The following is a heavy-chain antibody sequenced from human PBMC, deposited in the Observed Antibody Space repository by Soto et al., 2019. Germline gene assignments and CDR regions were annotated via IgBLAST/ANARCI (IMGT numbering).Heavy chain of an antibody. CDR1: GGTFSSYA. J-gene: IGHJ4*02. CDR3: ASGDGWELLPYYFDY. V-gene: IGHV1-69*06. D-gene: IGHD1-26*01. Sequence: SVKVSCKASGGTFSSYAISWVRQAPGQGLEWMGGIIPIFGTANYAQKFQGRVTITADKSTSTAYMELSSLRSEDTAVYYCASGDGWELLPYYFDYWGQGTLVTVSS. CDR2: IIPIFGTA.